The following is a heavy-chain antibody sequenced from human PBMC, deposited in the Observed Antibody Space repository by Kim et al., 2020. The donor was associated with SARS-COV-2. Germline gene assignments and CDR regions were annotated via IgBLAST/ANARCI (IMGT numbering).Heavy chain of an antibody. V-gene: IGHV3-30*02. Sequence: AASVQARFTISRDKSKNTLNLQMNSLRAEDTAVYYCAKAIVRGILFMCPDYWGQGTLVTVSS. CDR3: AKAIVRGILFMCPDY. J-gene: IGHJ4*02. D-gene: IGHD3-10*01.